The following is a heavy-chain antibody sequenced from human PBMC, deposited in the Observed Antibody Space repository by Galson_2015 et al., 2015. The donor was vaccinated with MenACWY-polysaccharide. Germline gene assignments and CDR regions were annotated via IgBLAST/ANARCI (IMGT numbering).Heavy chain of an antibody. CDR1: GFTFSSYA. J-gene: IGHJ4*02. V-gene: IGHV3-23*01. D-gene: IGHD6-19*01. Sequence: SLRLSCAASGFTFSSYAMNWVRQAPGKGLEWVSAISGSSSGTYYADSVKGRFTISRDNSKNTLYLQMNSLRAEDTAVYYCAKVRMGLVDYGGQGTLVTVSS. CDR2: ISGSSSGT. CDR3: AKVRMGLVDY.